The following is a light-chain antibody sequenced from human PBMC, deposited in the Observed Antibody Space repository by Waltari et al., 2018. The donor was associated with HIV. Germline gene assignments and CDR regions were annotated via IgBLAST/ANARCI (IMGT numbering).Light chain of an antibody. CDR3: AAWDDSLSGRM. CDR1: SSNIGANA. CDR2: RIN. Sequence: QSVLTQPPSASGTPGQRVTISCSGSSSNIGANAVHWYQQLPGTAPKLLNCRINQRPSGGPDRFSGAKSVNSASLAIIGLQSEDEADYYCAAWDDSLSGRMFGGGTKLTVL. J-gene: IGLJ3*02. V-gene: IGLV1-44*01.